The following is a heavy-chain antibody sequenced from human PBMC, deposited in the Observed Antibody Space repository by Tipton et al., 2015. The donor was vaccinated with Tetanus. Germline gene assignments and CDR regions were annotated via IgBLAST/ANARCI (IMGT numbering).Heavy chain of an antibody. CDR3: ARQDTLNYYYVGYFHD. V-gene: IGHV4-39*01. Sequence: TLSLTCTVSGGSVRGGSYYWSWIRQPPGKGLEWIGIIYYSGSTYYNASLRSRVTISVDTSKNQFSLQLRSVTAADTAVYYCARQDTLNYYYVGYFHDWGQGTLVTVSS. CDR2: IYYSGST. CDR1: GGSVRGGSYY. J-gene: IGHJ1*01. D-gene: IGHD3-22*01.